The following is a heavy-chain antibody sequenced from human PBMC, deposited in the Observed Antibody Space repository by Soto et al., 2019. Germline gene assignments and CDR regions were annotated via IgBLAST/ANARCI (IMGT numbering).Heavy chain of an antibody. D-gene: IGHD6-19*01. Sequence: ETLSLTCTIGGISSRCHYWSWFRQPPGKGLEWIGYIYYSGTTAYNPSLKSRVTISLDMSRNQFSLKLTSVSAADTAVYYCALKLMTVTGTGFDYWGQGTLVT. CDR3: ALKLMTVTGTGFDY. V-gene: IGHV4-59*11. CDR1: GISSRCHY. CDR2: IYYSGTT. J-gene: IGHJ4*03.